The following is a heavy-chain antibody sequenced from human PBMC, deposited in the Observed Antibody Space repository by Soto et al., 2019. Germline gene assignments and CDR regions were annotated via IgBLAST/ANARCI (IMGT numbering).Heavy chain of an antibody. CDR3: ANSGCSSTSCYFAEYFQH. CDR2: INAGNGNT. CDR1: GYTFTSYA. Sequence: ASVKVSCKASGYTFTSYAMHWVRQAPGQRLEWMGWINAGNGNTKYSQKFQGRVTITRDTPASTAYMELSSLRSEDMAVYYCANSGCSSTSCYFAEYFQHWGQGTLVTVSS. V-gene: IGHV1-3*01. J-gene: IGHJ1*01. D-gene: IGHD2-2*01.